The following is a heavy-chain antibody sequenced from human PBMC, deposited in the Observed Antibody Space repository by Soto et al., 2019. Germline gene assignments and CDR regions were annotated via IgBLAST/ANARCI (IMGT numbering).Heavy chain of an antibody. D-gene: IGHD3-10*01. CDR2: INPNSGGT. CDR3: ARQGASSSGTRYYYYGMDV. CDR1: GYTFTGYY. Sequence: ASVKVSCKASGYTFTGYYMHWLRQAPGQGLEWMGWINPNSGGTNYAQKFQGWVTMTRDTSISTAYMELSRLRSDDTAVYYCARQGASSSGTRYYYYGMDVWGQGTTVTVSS. J-gene: IGHJ6*02. V-gene: IGHV1-2*04.